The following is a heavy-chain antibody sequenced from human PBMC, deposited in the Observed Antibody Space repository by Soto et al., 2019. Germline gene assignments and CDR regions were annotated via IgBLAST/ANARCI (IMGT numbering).Heavy chain of an antibody. CDR1: GGSISSSGY. CDR3: TGAYYDINGYSLDP. Sequence: SETLSLTCTVSGGSISSSGYWTWIRQPPGKGLEWIGYIYYGGSINYNPSLKSRVIISVDTAKNQLSLRLSSVTAADTAVYYCTGAYYDINGYSLDPWGQGTSVTVSS. V-gene: IGHV4-61*08. D-gene: IGHD3-22*01. J-gene: IGHJ5*02. CDR2: IYYGGSI.